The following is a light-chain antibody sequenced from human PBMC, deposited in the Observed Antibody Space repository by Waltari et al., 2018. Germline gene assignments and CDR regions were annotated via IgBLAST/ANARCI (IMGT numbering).Light chain of an antibody. CDR3: QSADSSGTSRV. Sequence: SYELTPPPSVSVPPGQTARITCSRDALPQQYVYWYQQRPGQAPVLMIYKDTKRPSGIPERFSGSASGTTVTLTISGVQAEDEAVYYCQSADSSGTSRVFGGGTKLTVL. V-gene: IGLV3-25*03. CDR2: KDT. J-gene: IGLJ2*01. CDR1: ALPQQY.